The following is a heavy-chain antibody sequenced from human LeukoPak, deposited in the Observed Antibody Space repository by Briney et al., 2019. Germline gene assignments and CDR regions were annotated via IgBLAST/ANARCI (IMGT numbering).Heavy chain of an antibody. J-gene: IGHJ4*02. CDR2: IIPIFGTA. V-gene: IGHV1-69*05. D-gene: IGHD3-10*01. CDR1: GGTFSSYA. Sequence: SVKVSCKASGGTFSSYAINWVRQAPGQGLEWMGGIIPIFGTANYAQKFQGRVTISTDESTSTAYMELSSLISEDTAVYYCARVFARGGEISGSYYYYWGQGTLVTVS. CDR3: ARVFARGGEISGSYYYY.